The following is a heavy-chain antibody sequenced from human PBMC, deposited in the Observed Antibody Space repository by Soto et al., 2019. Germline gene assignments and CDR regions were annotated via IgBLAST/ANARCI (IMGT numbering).Heavy chain of an antibody. J-gene: IGHJ3*02. Sequence: SVKVSCKASGGTFSSYAISWVRQAPGQGLEWMGGIIPIFGTANYAQKFQGRVTITADGSTSTAYMELSSLRSEDTAAYYCAKGETLRGYYRFDPFDIWGQGKMVTVSS. CDR3: AKGETLRGYYRFDPFDI. CDR2: IIPIFGTA. D-gene: IGHD3-3*01. V-gene: IGHV1-69*13. CDR1: GGTFSSYA.